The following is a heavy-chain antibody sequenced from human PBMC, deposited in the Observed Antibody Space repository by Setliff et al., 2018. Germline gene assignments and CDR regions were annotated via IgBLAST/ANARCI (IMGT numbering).Heavy chain of an antibody. D-gene: IGHD1-26*01. J-gene: IGHJ3*01. CDR3: AREVGTSTSSDAFDV. Sequence: PSETLSLTCTVSGDSISSGDYFWSWIRQPPGKGLEWIAYIYHSGSAYYNPSLKSRVTMSVATSKNQFSLHLTSVTAADTAVYYCAREVGTSTSSDAFDVWGQGMMVTVSS. V-gene: IGHV4-30-4*08. CDR1: GDSISSGDYF. CDR2: IYHSGSA.